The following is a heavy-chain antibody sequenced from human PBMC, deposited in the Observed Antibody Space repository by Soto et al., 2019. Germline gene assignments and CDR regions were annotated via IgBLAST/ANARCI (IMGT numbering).Heavy chain of an antibody. CDR3: ARMVRGGRGLDP. J-gene: IGHJ5*02. CDR1: GASINNGGYY. V-gene: IGHV4-31*11. D-gene: IGHD3-10*01. CDR2: IYHSGDT. Sequence: QVQLQESGPGLVKPSQTLSLTCAVSGASINNGGYYWSLVRQHPGKGLEWLGHIYHSGDTYYNPSLKSRLTISVDTSKNQFSLNLTSATAADTAVYYCARMVRGGRGLDPWGQGTLVSVSS.